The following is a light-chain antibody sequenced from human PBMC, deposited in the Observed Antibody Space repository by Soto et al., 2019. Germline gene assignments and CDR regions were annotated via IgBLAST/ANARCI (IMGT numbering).Light chain of an antibody. J-gene: IGLJ3*02. V-gene: IGLV4-69*01. CDR3: QTWGTGFWV. CDR2: VHSDGSH. CDR1: RGHSSYA. Sequence: QPVLTQSPSASASLGASVKLTCALSRGHSSYAIAWHQQQPEKGPRYLMKVHSDGSHTKGDGVPDRFSGSSSGAERYLTISSLQSEDEADYYCQTWGTGFWVFGGGTKLTVL.